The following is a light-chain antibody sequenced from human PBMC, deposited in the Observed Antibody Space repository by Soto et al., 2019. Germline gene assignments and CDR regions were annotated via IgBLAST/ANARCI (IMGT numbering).Light chain of an antibody. Sequence: DIQMTQSPSSLCASVGDRVIITCRASQSITNLLNWYQQKPGKAPNLLIYAASSLQSGVPSRFSGSASGTDFTLTISSLQPEDFATYYCQQSYSTPWTFGQGTKVDNK. CDR1: QSITNL. CDR2: AAS. J-gene: IGKJ1*01. CDR3: QQSYSTPWT. V-gene: IGKV1-39*01.